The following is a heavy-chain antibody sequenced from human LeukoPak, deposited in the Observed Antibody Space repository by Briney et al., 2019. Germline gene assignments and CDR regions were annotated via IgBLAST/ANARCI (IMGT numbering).Heavy chain of an antibody. D-gene: IGHD3-9*01. CDR3: ARTGRRYFDAKLQPADY. CDR2: ISSSGSTI. Sequence: GGSLRLSCAASGFTFSDYYMSWIRQAPGKGLEWVSYISSSGSTIYYADSVKGRFTISRDNAKNSLYLQMNSLRAEDTAVYYCARTGRRYFDAKLQPADYWGQGTLVTVSS. J-gene: IGHJ4*02. CDR1: GFTFSDYY. V-gene: IGHV3-11*01.